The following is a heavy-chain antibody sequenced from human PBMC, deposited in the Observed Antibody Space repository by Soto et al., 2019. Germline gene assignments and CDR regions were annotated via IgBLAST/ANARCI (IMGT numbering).Heavy chain of an antibody. V-gene: IGHV3-30*18. D-gene: IGHD5-12*01. CDR1: GFTVNNSG. CDR2: ISYDGSDK. J-gene: IGHJ6*01. CDR3: VKDRVPGAYGHYYGMDV. Sequence: PGGSLRLSSRVSGFTVNNSGMHWVRQAPGKGLEWMAVISYDGSDKYYADFVKGRVIISRDNSKNTLNLEMNSLRAEDTATYYCVKDRVPGAYGHYYGMDVWVQGTTVTVSS.